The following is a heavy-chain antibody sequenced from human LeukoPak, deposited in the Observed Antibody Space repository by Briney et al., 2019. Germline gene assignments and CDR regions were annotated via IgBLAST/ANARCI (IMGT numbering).Heavy chain of an antibody. J-gene: IGHJ6*04. CDR3: ARVCRVVGLLEEDYYGMDV. V-gene: IGHV1-2*04. Sequence: GASVKVSCKASGYTFTGYYMHWVRQAPGQGLEWMGWINPNNGGTNYAQKLQGWVTMTRDTSMSTAYMELRSLRSDDTAVYYCARVCRVVGLLEEDYYGMDVWGKGTTVTVSS. D-gene: IGHD2-15*01. CDR1: GYTFTGYY. CDR2: INPNNGGT.